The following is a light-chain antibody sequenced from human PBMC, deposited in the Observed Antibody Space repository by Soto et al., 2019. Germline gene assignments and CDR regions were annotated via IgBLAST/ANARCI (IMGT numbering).Light chain of an antibody. CDR1: QSVLYSSNNKNY. V-gene: IGKV4-1*01. Sequence: DIVMTQSPDSLAVSLGERATINCKSSQSVLYSSNNKNYLAWYQQKPGQPPKLLIYWASTRESGVADRFSGSGSGTDFTLTISSLQAEDVAVYYCQQYYNTPQTFGQGTKVEIK. CDR3: QQYYNTPQT. J-gene: IGKJ1*01. CDR2: WAS.